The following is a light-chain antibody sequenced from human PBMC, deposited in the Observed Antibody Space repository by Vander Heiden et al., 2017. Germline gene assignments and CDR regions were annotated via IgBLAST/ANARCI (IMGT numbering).Light chain of an antibody. CDR1: SATSNYT. V-gene: IGLV9-49*01. CDR2: VGTGGILG. J-gene: IGLJ2*01. CDR3: GADHGSGSNFVYV. Sequence: QPVLTQAPSASASLAASVTLACTLSSATSNYTVDWYQQGPGKGPRFVMRVGTGGILGSKGDGIPDRFSVLGSDLNRYLTIKNIQEEDESDYHCGADHGSGSNFVYVFGGGTKLTVL.